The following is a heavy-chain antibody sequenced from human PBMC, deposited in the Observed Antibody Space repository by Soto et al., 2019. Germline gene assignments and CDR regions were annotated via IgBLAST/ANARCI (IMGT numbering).Heavy chain of an antibody. CDR2: IRKDGIKK. CDR3: ASRDPDEQFSAVFDF. D-gene: IGHD4-17*01. J-gene: IGHJ4*02. V-gene: IGHV3-7*03. CDR1: GFTFSNYW. Sequence: GGSLRLSCAASGFTFSNYWMTWVRQAPGKGPEWVASIRKDGIKKYYLDSVRGRFTISRDNAKSSLYLQMNSLRAEDTAVYYCASRDPDEQFSAVFDFWGQGALV.